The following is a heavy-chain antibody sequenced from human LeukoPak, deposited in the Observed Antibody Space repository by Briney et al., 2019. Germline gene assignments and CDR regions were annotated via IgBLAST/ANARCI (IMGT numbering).Heavy chain of an antibody. CDR3: AGRGWFGELFKHY. J-gene: IGHJ4*02. CDR2: IYSGGST. Sequence: GGSLRLSCAASGFTVSSNYMSWVRQAPGKGLEWVSVIYSGGSTYYADSVKGRFTISRDNSKNTLYLQMNSLRAEDTAVYYCAGRGWFGELFKHYWGQGTLVTVSS. D-gene: IGHD3-10*01. V-gene: IGHV3-53*01. CDR1: GFTVSSNY.